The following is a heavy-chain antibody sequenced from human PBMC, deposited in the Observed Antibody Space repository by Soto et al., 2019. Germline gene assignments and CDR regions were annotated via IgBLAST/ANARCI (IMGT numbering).Heavy chain of an antibody. CDR1: GFTFSSYG. Sequence: QVQLVESGGGVVQPGRSLRLSCAASGFTFSSYGMHWVRQAPGKGLEWVAVIWYDGSNKYYADSVKGRFTISRDNSKNTLYLQMNSLRAEDTAVYYCARDVDDDSSGYYPDYWGQGTLVTVSS. CDR2: IWYDGSNK. D-gene: IGHD3-22*01. V-gene: IGHV3-33*01. CDR3: ARDVDDDSSGYYPDY. J-gene: IGHJ4*02.